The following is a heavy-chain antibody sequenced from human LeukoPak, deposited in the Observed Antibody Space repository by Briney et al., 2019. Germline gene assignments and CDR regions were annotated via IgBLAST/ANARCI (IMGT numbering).Heavy chain of an antibody. Sequence: SETLSLTCTVSGGSLSSYYWTWIRQPAGKGLGWIGRIYASGSTNYNASLESRVTMSVDTSKNQFSLKLSSVTAADTAIYYCARGGLVHYYFDYWGQGTLVTVSS. CDR3: ARGGLVHYYFDY. D-gene: IGHD3/OR15-3a*01. CDR2: IYASGST. CDR1: GGSLSSYY. V-gene: IGHV4-4*07. J-gene: IGHJ4*02.